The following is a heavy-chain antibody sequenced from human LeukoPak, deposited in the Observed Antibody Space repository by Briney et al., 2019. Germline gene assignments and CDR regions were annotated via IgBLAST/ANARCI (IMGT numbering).Heavy chain of an antibody. CDR1: GFTFSSYA. CDR2: ISYDGSNK. D-gene: IGHD6-19*01. J-gene: IGHJ4*02. Sequence: GGSLRLSCAASGFTFSSYAMHWVRQAPGKGLEWVAVISYDGSNKYYADSVKGRFTISRDNSKNTLYLQMNSLRAEDTAVYYCAASSGWSRNFDYWGQGTLVTVSS. V-gene: IGHV3-30-3*01. CDR3: AASSGWSRNFDY.